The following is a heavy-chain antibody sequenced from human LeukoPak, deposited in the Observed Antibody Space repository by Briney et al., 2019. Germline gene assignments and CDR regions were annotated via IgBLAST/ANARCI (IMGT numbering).Heavy chain of an antibody. J-gene: IGHJ4*02. V-gene: IGHV4-59*08. Sequence: SETLSLTCTVSGGSISSYYWSWIRQPPVKALEWIGYIYYSGSTNYNPSLKGRVTISVDTSKNQFSLKLSSVTAADTAVYYCARHQVQMCFDYWGQGTLVTVSS. CDR1: GGSISSYY. CDR3: ARHQVQMCFDY. CDR2: IYYSGST.